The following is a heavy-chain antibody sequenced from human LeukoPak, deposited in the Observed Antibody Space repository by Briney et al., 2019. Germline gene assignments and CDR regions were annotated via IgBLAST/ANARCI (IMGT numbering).Heavy chain of an antibody. J-gene: IGHJ3*02. V-gene: IGHV3-48*01. D-gene: IGHD3-10*01. Sequence: GGSLRLSCAASGFSFSNYGRHWVRQAPGKGLQWVSYISSSSRTIYYADSVRGRFTISRDNAKNSLYLQMNSLRAEDTAVYYCARDHSVVDAFDIWGQGTMVTVSS. CDR3: ARDHSVVDAFDI. CDR2: ISSSSRTI. CDR1: GFSFSNYG.